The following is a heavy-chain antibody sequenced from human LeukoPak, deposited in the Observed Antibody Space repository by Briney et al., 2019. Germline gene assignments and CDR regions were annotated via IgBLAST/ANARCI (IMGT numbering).Heavy chain of an antibody. CDR3: TRKTPGRTPFDY. Sequence: GGSLRLSCLASGFTFSSYAMDWVRQAPGQGLRWVSAVGTSADTYYADSVRGRFTISRDNSKNTLYLQMDSLRAEDTAIYYCTRKTPGRTPFDYWGQGILVTVSS. D-gene: IGHD2-15*01. CDR1: GFTFSSYA. V-gene: IGHV3-23*01. J-gene: IGHJ4*02. CDR2: VGTSADT.